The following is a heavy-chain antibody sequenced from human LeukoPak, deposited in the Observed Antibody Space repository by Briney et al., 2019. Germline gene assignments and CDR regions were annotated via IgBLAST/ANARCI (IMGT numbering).Heavy chain of an antibody. V-gene: IGHV3-21*01. CDR3: ARGIGSIVVVPAANRGNWFDP. Sequence: GRSLRLSCAASGFXFSSYSMNWVRQAPGKGLEWVSSISSSSSYIYYADSVKGRFTISRDNAKNSLYLQMNSLRAEDTAVYYCARGIGSIVVVPAANRGNWFDPWGQGTLVTVSS. CDR1: GFXFSSYS. J-gene: IGHJ5*02. D-gene: IGHD2-2*01. CDR2: ISSSSSYI.